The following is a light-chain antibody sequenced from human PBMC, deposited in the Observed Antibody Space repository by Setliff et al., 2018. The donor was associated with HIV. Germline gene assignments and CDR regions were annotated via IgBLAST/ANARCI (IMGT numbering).Light chain of an antibody. Sequence: QPALTQPASVSGSPGQSITISCTGTSSDVGGFNYVSWYQQHPGKAPKLMIYDVSNRPSGVSNRFSGSKSGNTASLTISGLQAEDEADYYCSSYTGGSTYVFGTGTKVTVL. CDR1: SSDVGGFNY. CDR2: DVS. V-gene: IGLV2-14*03. J-gene: IGLJ1*01. CDR3: SSYTGGSTYV.